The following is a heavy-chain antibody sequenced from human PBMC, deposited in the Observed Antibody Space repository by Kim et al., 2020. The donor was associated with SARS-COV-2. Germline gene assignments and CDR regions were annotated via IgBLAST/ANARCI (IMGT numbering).Heavy chain of an antibody. J-gene: IGHJ4*02. CDR3: AKDPGDAEYYFDY. Sequence: GGSPRLSCAASGFTFSSYGMHWVRQAPGKGLEWVAVISYDGSNKYYADSVKGRFTISRDNSKNTLYLQMNSLRAEDTAVYYCAKDPGDAEYYFDYWGQGTLVTVSS. CDR1: GFTFSSYG. V-gene: IGHV3-30*18. CDR2: ISYDGSNK.